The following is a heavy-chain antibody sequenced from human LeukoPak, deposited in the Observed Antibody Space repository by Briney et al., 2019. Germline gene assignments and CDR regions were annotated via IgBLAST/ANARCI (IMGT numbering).Heavy chain of an antibody. V-gene: IGHV4-39*01. D-gene: IGHD3-16*01. J-gene: IGHJ4*02. CDR1: GGSISSSSYY. CDR2: IYYSGST. Sequence: PSETLSLPCTVSGGSISSSSYYWGWIRQPPGKGLEWIGSIYYSGSTYYNPSLKSRVTISVDTSKNQFSLKLSSVTAADTAVYYCARQGAFNYWGQGTLVTVSS. CDR3: ARQGAFNY.